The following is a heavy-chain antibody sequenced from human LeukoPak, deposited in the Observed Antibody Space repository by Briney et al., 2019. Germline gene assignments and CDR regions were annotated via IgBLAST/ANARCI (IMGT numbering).Heavy chain of an antibody. V-gene: IGHV3-30*03. J-gene: IGHJ4*02. CDR3: ARGSGSYSAFDY. D-gene: IGHD1-26*01. Sequence: GGSLRLSCAASGFTFSSYGMHWVRQAPGKGLEWVAVISYDGSNKYYADSVKGRFTISRDNSKNTLYLQMNSLRAEDTAVYYCARGSGSYSAFDYWGQGTLVTVSS. CDR1: GFTFSSYG. CDR2: ISYDGSNK.